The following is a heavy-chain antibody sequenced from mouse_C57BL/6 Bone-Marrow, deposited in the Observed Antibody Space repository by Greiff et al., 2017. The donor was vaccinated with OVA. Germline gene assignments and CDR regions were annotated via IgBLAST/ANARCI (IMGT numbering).Heavy chain of an antibody. CDR2: IRSKSNNYAT. J-gene: IGHJ4*01. CDR1: GFSFNTYA. V-gene: IGHV10-1*01. CDR3: VRHEGSDGYYVGYAMDY. D-gene: IGHD2-3*01. Sequence: EVQLVESGGGLVQPKGSLKLSCAASGFSFNTYAMNWVRQAPGKGLEWVARIRSKSNNYATYYADSVKDRFTISRDDSESMLYLQMNNLKTEDTAMYYCVRHEGSDGYYVGYAMDYWGQGTSVTVSS.